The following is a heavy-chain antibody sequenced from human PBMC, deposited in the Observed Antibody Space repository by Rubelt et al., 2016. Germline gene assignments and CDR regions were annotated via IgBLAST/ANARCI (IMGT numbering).Heavy chain of an antibody. CDR2: INQGGSGK. D-gene: IGHD6-13*01. Sequence: LQLQESGPGLVKPSETLSLTCTVSGGSISSSDYYWGWIRQPPGKGLEWVANINQGGSGKNYVDSVKGRFTVSRDNAKNSLYLQMNSLRAEDTALYYCASAGATADSRWYFDLWGRGTLVTVSS. CDR1: GGSISSSDYY. V-gene: IGHV3-7*01. J-gene: IGHJ2*01. CDR3: ASAGATADSRWYFDL.